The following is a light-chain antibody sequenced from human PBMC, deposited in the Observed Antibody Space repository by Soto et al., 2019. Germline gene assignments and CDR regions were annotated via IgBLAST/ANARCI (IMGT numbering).Light chain of an antibody. CDR1: LSVSVY. CDR2: DAS. J-gene: IGKJ5*01. V-gene: IGKV3-11*01. Sequence: VVLTQSPATLSLSPGERATLSCRTSLSVSVYLDWYQQKPGQAPRLLISDASNRATGIPARFSGSGSGTDFTLNISCLEPEDFAVYYCHQRQYWPPITFGQGTRLEIK. CDR3: HQRQYWPPIT.